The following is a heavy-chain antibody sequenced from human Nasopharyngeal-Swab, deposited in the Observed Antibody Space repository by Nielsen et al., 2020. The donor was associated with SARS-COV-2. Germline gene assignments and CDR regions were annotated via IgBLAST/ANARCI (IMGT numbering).Heavy chain of an antibody. J-gene: IGHJ4*02. CDR1: GYTFTGYY. Sequence: ASVKVSCKASGYTFTGYYMHWVRQAPGQGLEWMGWINPNSGGTNYAQKFQGRVTMTRDTSISTAYMELSRLRPDDTAVYYCARDYSYALYYFDYWGQGTLVTVSS. CDR3: ARDYSYALYYFDY. CDR2: INPNSGGT. D-gene: IGHD5-18*01. V-gene: IGHV1-2*02.